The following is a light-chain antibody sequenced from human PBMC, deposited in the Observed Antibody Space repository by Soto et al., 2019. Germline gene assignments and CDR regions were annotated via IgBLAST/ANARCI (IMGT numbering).Light chain of an antibody. CDR3: QTWGTGIHV. Sequence: QPVLTQSPSASSSLVASVKLTCTLSSGHSSYAIAWHQQQPEKGPRYLMKLNSDGSHSKGDGIPDRFSGSSSGAERYLTISSLQSEDEADYYCQTWGTGIHVFGTGTKLTVL. J-gene: IGLJ1*01. V-gene: IGLV4-69*01. CDR1: SGHSSYA. CDR2: LNSDGSH.